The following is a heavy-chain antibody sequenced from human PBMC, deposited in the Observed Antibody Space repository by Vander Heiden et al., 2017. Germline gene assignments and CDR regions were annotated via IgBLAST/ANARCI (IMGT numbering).Heavy chain of an antibody. CDR2: IRSKINSYAT. V-gene: IGHV3-73*01. CDR1: GFTFSPST. J-gene: IGHJ4*02. D-gene: IGHD4-17*01. CDR3: TRRPYGDYVEGGY. Sequence: EVQRVESGGGWVQTGGYLKLCCAASGFTFSPSTMHWVRQASGRGLEWVARIRSKINSYATTYAASVKGRFTISIDDSKNTAYLQMKSLKTEDTAMYYCTRRPYGDYVEGGYWGQGTLVTVSS.